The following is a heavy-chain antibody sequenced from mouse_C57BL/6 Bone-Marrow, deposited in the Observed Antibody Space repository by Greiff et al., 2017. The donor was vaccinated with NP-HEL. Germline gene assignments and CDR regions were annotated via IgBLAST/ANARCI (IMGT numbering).Heavy chain of an antibody. CDR1: GFTFSDYY. Sequence: DVKLVESEGGLVQPGSSMKLSCTASGFTFSDYYMAWVRQVPEKGLEWVANINYDGSSTYYLDSLKSRFIISRDNAKNILYLQMSSLKSEDTATYYCARAYMRSAWFAYWGQGTLVTVSA. D-gene: IGHD1-3*01. CDR3: ARAYMRSAWFAY. V-gene: IGHV5-16*01. CDR2: INYDGSST. J-gene: IGHJ3*01.